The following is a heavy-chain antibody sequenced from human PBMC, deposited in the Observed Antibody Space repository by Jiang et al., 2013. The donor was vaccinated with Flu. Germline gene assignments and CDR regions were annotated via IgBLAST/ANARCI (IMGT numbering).Heavy chain of an antibody. CDR3: ARDPDRAKDFFDY. Sequence: QLVESGTEVKEPGASVKVSCKASGYAFSGYYIHWVRQAPGQGLECMGWINPKNGATKYAQKFQGRVTMTRDTSISTAYMEMSRLIFDDTAMYYCARDPDRAKDFFDYWGQGTLVTVSS. CDR1: GYAFSGYY. J-gene: IGHJ4*02. D-gene: IGHD3-22*01. V-gene: IGHV1-2*02. CDR2: INPKNGAT.